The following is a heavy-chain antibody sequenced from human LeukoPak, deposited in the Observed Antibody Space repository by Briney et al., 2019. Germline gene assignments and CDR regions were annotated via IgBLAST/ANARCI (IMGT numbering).Heavy chain of an antibody. CDR1: GFTFSSYT. Sequence: GGSLRLSCAASGFTFSSYTMNWVRQAPGKGLEWVSSISTSSSYIYYADSMKGRFTISRDNAKNSLYLQMNSLRAEDTAVYYCAKDDDDYYDSSGLNWFDPWGQGTLVTVSS. CDR3: AKDDDDYYDSSGLNWFDP. CDR2: ISTSSSYI. V-gene: IGHV3-21*01. J-gene: IGHJ5*02. D-gene: IGHD3-22*01.